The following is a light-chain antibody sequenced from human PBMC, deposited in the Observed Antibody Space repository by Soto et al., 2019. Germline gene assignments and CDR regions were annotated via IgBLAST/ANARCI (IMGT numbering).Light chain of an antibody. CDR3: QHMRT. J-gene: IGKJ1*01. CDR1: QTISSW. Sequence: DIQMTQSPSTLSGSVGDRVTITCRASQTISSWLAWYQQKPGKAPKPLIYKASTLESGVPSRFSGSGFGTEFSLTISSLQPDDFGSYYCQHMRTFGQGTKVDIK. V-gene: IGKV1-5*03. CDR2: KAS.